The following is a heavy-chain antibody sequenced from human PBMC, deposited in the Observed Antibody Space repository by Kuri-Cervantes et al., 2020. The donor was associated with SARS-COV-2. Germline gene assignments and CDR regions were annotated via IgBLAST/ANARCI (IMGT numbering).Heavy chain of an antibody. J-gene: IGHJ4*02. Sequence: SETLSLTCAVYGGSFSGYYWSWIRQPPGKGLEWIGEINHSGSTNYNPSLKSRVTVSVDTSKNQFSLKLSSVTAADTAVYYCARRPRDIVVVPAATFFDYWGQGTLVTVSS. D-gene: IGHD2-2*01. CDR1: GGSFSGYY. CDR3: ARRPRDIVVVPAATFFDY. CDR2: INHSGST. V-gene: IGHV4-34*01.